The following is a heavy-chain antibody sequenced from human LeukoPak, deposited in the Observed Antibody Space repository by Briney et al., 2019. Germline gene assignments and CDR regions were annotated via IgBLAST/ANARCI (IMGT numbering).Heavy chain of an antibody. CDR1: GFTFSSYG. J-gene: IGHJ4*02. D-gene: IGHD3-10*01. Sequence: PGGSLRLSCAASGFTFSSYGMHWVRQAPGKGLEWVAVIWYDGSNKYYADSVKGRFTISRDNSKNTLYLQMNSLRAEDTAVYYCARVTYYYGSGFYPLDYWGQGTLVTVSS. CDR2: IWYDGSNK. CDR3: ARVTYYYGSGFYPLDY. V-gene: IGHV3-33*01.